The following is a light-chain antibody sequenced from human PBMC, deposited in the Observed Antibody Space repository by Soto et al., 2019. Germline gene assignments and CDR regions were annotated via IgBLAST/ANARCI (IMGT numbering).Light chain of an antibody. CDR2: EGS. V-gene: IGLV2-23*03. J-gene: IGLJ1*01. Sequence: QSALTQPASVSGSPGQSITISCTGTSSDVGSYNLVSWYQQHPGKAPKLMICEGSKRPSGVSNRFSGSKSGNTASLTISGLQAEDEADYYCCSYAGSSTFHYVFGTGTKLTVL. CDR1: SSDVGSYNL. CDR3: CSYAGSSTFHYV.